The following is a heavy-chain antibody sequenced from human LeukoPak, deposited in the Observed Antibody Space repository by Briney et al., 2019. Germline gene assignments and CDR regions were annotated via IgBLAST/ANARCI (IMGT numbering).Heavy chain of an antibody. CDR1: GYTFTSYY. J-gene: IGHJ4*02. CDR3: ARAGVAGVYYFDY. CDR2: INPSGGST. V-gene: IGHV1-46*01. Sequence: ASVKVPCKASGYTFTSYYMHWVRQAPGQGLEWMGIINPSGGSTNYAQKFQGGVTMTRDTSTSTVYMELSSLRSEDTAVYYCARAGVAGVYYFDYWGQGTLVTVSS. D-gene: IGHD6-19*01.